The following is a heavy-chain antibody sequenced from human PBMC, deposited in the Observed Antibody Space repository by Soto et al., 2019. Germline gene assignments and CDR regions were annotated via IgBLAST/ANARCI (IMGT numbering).Heavy chain of an antibody. J-gene: IGHJ6*02. CDR1: GDSVSSDSAA. CDR2: TYYRPKWYN. V-gene: IGHV6-1*01. Sequence: SQTLSLTCAISGDSVSSDSAAWNWIRQSPSRGLEGLGRTYYRPKWYNDYAVSVKSRITINPDTSKNQFSLQLNSVTPEDTAVYYCARGDECIRFTRQDSYGMDVWGQGITVIVS. D-gene: IGHD3-3*01. CDR3: ARGDECIRFTRQDSYGMDV.